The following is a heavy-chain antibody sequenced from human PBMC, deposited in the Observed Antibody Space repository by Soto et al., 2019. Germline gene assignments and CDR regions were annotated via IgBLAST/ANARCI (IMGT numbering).Heavy chain of an antibody. D-gene: IGHD2-15*01. CDR3: ARHYCSGSKCYYFDY. CDR1: GGTIISYY. CDR2: IHYSGST. Sequence: SETKSLTCSVSGGTIISYYWSWIRQPTGKGLEWIGYIHYSGSTNYNPSLQSRVTISVDTSKNQFSLKLNSVTAADTAVYYCARHYCSGSKCYYFDYWGQGTPVTVSS. J-gene: IGHJ4*02. V-gene: IGHV4-59*08.